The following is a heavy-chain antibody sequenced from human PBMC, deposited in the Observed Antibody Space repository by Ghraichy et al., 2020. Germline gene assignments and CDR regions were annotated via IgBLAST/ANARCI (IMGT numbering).Heavy chain of an antibody. D-gene: IGHD4-11*01. CDR1: GFTVSNYY. J-gene: IGHJ4*02. CDR2: IYSSGAT. CDR3: ARGVWADYIANSFDY. V-gene: IGHV3-53*01. Sequence: GGSLRLSCAASGFTVSNYYMSWVRQAPGKGLEWVSIIYSSGATYNSDSVKGRFTISRDNSKNTLFLQMNSLRAEDTAIYYCARGVWADYIANSFDYWGQGALVTVSS.